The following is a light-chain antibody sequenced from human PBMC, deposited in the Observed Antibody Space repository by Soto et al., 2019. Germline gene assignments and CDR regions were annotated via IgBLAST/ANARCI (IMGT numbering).Light chain of an antibody. CDR2: GAS. J-gene: IGKJ3*01. CDR1: QIVSSSY. Sequence: EIVLTQSPGTLSLSPGERATLSCRASQIVSSSYLAWYQQKPGQAPRLLIYGASNRATGIPDRFSGSGSGTDFTLTISRLEPEDFAVYYCQHYGNSPPSVTFGPGTKVDIK. V-gene: IGKV3-20*01. CDR3: QHYGNSPPSVT.